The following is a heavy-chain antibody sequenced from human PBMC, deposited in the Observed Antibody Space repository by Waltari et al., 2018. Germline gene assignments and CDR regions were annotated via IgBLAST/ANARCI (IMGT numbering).Heavy chain of an antibody. V-gene: IGHV3-74*03. CDR2: NMMEVTTL. CDR3: ARLAPRTYRSPVPGRHYYYGMDV. Sequence: EEQLLESGGGLVQPGDSLRLSCAASGFRFSNYWMNWVRQAPGKGLVWVARNMMEVTTLTYADSGKGRFTISRDNAKNTVYLQMKRLRADDTAVYYCARLAPRTYRSPVPGRHYYYGMDVWGQGTTVTVSS. CDR1: GFRFSNYW. J-gene: IGHJ6*02. D-gene: IGHD3-10*01.